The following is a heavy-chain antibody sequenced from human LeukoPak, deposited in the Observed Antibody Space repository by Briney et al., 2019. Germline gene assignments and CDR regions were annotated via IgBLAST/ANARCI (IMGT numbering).Heavy chain of an antibody. CDR1: GGSISNYY. CDR2: IYYSGST. V-gene: IGHV4-59*01. J-gene: IGHJ4*02. D-gene: IGHD4-23*01. CDR3: ASARSGGYFDY. Sequence: SETLSLTCTVSGGSISNYYRSWSRQPPGKGLEWIGYIYYSGSTNYNPSLKSRVTISVDTSKNQFSLKLSSVTAADTAVYYCASARSGGYFDYWGQGTLVTVSS.